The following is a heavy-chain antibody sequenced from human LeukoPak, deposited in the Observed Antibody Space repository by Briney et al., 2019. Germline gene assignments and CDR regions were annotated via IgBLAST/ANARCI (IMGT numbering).Heavy chain of an antibody. CDR3: ARDRDYYDSSGYYYEGYFDY. CDR2: INPNSGGT. D-gene: IGHD3-22*01. J-gene: IGHJ4*02. CDR1: GYTFTGYY. Sequence: GASVKVSCKASGYTFTGYYVHWVRQAPGQGLEWMGWINPNSGGTNYAQKFQGRVTMTRDTSISTAYMELSRLRSDDTAVYYCARDRDYYDSSGYYYEGYFDYWGQGTLVTVSS. V-gene: IGHV1-2*02.